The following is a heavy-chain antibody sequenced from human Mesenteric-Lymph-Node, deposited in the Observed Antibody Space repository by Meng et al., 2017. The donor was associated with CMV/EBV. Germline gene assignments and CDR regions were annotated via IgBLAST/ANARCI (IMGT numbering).Heavy chain of an antibody. Sequence: TFSSYGMHWVRQAPGKGLEWVALIWYDGSNKYYADSVKGRFTISRDNSKNTLYLQMNSLRAEDTAVYYCARDPLIAAAGRAYYFDYWGQGTLVTVSS. CDR3: ARDPLIAAAGRAYYFDY. V-gene: IGHV3-33*01. J-gene: IGHJ4*02. CDR2: IWYDGSNK. D-gene: IGHD6-13*01. CDR1: TFSSYG.